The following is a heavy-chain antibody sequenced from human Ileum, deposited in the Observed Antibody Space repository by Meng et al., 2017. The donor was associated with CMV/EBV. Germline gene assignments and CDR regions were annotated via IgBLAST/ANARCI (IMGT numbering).Heavy chain of an antibody. J-gene: IGHJ4*02. CDR1: GDSVSRNSAA. Sequence: QVLLQQSGPGLVKASQTLSLTCAISGDSVSRNSAAWNWIRQAPSRGLEWLGRTYYRSKWYNDYAVSVKSRIAINPDTSKSQFSLQLSSVTPKDTAVYYCARDIRGRPDYCGLGTLVTVSS. CDR2: TYYRSKWYN. V-gene: IGHV6-1*01. CDR3: ARDIRGRPDY. D-gene: IGHD5-12*01.